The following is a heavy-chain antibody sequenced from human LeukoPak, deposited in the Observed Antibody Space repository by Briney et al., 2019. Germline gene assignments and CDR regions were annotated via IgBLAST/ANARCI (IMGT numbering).Heavy chain of an antibody. CDR3: ARVNCSISCSSPGAFDI. J-gene: IGHJ3*02. V-gene: IGHV1-69*04. CDR1: GGTFTTYS. Sequence: ASAKVSCKASGGTFTTYSIRWVRQAPGQGLEWLGRIIPIFVIATYAQKFQGRIMMTADRSTSTSHMEQSSLRPEDTAVYYCARVNCSISCSSPGAFDIWGQGTMVTVSS. D-gene: IGHD2-2*01. CDR2: IIPIFVIA.